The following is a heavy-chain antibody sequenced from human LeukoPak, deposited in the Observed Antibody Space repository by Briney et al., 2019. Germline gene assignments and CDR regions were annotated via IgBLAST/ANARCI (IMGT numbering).Heavy chain of an antibody. Sequence: GGSLRLSCAASGFTFSNAWMSWVRQAPGKGLEWVGRIKSKTDGGTTDYAAPVKGRFTISRDDSKNTLYLQMNSLRAEDTAVYYCARDTWRIQLWRFDYWGQGTLVTVSS. V-gene: IGHV3-15*01. CDR1: GFTFSNAW. CDR3: ARDTWRIQLWRFDY. D-gene: IGHD5-18*01. CDR2: IKSKTDGGTT. J-gene: IGHJ4*02.